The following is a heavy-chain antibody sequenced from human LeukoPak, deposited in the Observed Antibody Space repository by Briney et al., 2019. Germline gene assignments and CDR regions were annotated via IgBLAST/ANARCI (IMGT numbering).Heavy chain of an antibody. J-gene: IGHJ4*02. CDR2: IKQDGSEK. V-gene: IGHV3-7*01. D-gene: IGHD3-16*02. CDR1: GFTFSSYW. Sequence: GGSLRLSCAVSGFTFSSYWMGWVRQAPGKGLEWVAYIKQDGSEKYYVDSVKGRFTISRDNAKNSLFLQMNSLRAEDTAVYYCARTTSDFDYVWGSYRPYYFDYWGQGTLVTASS. CDR3: ARTTSDFDYVWGSYRPYYFDY.